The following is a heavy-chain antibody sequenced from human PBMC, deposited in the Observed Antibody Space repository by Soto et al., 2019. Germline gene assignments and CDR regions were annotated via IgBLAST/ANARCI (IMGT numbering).Heavy chain of an antibody. J-gene: IGHJ5*02. CDR3: SRAGVVVVAATYDP. CDR2: IRSKGYGGTT. D-gene: IGHD2-15*01. CDR1: GFTFGDYA. Sequence: PGGSLRLSWTASGFTFGDYAMSWFRQAPGKGLEWVGFIRSKGYGGTTEYAASVKGRFSISRDDSKSIAYLQMNSLKTEDTAVYYCSRAGVVVVAATYDPWGQGTLVTVSS. V-gene: IGHV3-49*03.